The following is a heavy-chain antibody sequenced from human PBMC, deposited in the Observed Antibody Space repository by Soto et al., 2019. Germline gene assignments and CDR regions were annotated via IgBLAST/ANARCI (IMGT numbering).Heavy chain of an antibody. V-gene: IGHV1-69*02. J-gene: IGHJ4*02. CDR3: ASSYGSGYRAFDY. CDR2: INPILSMS. CDR1: GDTFTFYS. Sequence: QVQLVQSGAEVKRPGSSVKVSCKASGDTFTFYSINWVRQAPGRGLEWMGRINPILSMSNYAQRFQGRVTMTADKSTSTAYMELSSLRSEDTAIYYCASSYGSGYRAFDYWGPGALVTVSS. D-gene: IGHD3-10*01.